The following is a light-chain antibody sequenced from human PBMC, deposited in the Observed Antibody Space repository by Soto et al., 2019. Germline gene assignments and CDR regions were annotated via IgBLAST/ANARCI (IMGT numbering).Light chain of an antibody. CDR2: EDT. J-gene: IGLJ2*01. CDR3: CSYAGSVVI. CDR1: SSDVGSYNL. V-gene: IGLV2-23*01. Sequence: QSALTQPASVSGSPGQSITISCTGTSSDVGSYNLVSWYQQHPGKAPKLMIYEDTKRPSGVSNRFSGSKSGNTASLTISGLQAEDEADYYCCSYAGSVVIFGGGTKVTVL.